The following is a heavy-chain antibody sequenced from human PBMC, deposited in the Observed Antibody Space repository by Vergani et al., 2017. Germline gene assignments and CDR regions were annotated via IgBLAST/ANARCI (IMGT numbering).Heavy chain of an antibody. Sequence: QVQLQQWGGGLLKPSETLSLTCVVNGGSFTSYHWTWIRQSPGGGLEWVGDIDHTGRPDYNPSLESRLTMSVDKSRNQLSLTLNAVTATDTAIYFCARVNTETNGHLYYYYYMDVWGQGTAVTVS. V-gene: IGHV4-34*01. CDR1: GGSFTSYH. CDR3: ARVNTETNGHLYYYYYMDV. D-gene: IGHD4-11*01. J-gene: IGHJ6*03. CDR2: IDHTGRP.